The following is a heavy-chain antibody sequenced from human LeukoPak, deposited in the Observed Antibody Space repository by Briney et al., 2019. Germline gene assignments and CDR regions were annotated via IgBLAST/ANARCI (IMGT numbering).Heavy chain of an antibody. CDR3: AREKMIVGFDY. J-gene: IGHJ4*02. V-gene: IGHV3-21*01. Sequence: GGSLRLSCAASGFTFSSYSMNWVRQAPGKGLEWVSSISSSSSYIYYADSVKGRFTISRDNSKNTLYLQMNSLRAEDTAVYYCAREKMIVGFDYWGQGTLVTVSS. CDR1: GFTFSSYS. D-gene: IGHD3-22*01. CDR2: ISSSSSYI.